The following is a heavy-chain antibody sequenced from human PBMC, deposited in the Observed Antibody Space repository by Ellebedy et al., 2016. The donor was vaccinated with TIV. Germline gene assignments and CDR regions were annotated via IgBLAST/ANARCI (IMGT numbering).Heavy chain of an antibody. CDR1: GVSISSHY. D-gene: IGHD2-15*01. J-gene: IGHJ4*02. V-gene: IGHV4-59*08. CDR2: MYYSGDT. Sequence: MPGGSLRLSCTVSGVSISSHYRSWIRQPPGKGLEWIGYMYYSGDTKYNPSLKSRVTISVDTSKNQFSLKLSSVTAAETAVYYCARHYKLTDYCVGGGCSFFDYWGQGTLVTVSS. CDR3: ARHYKLTDYCVGGGCSFFDY.